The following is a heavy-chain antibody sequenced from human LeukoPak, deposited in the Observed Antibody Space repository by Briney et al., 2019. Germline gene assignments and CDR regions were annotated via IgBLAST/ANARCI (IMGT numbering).Heavy chain of an antibody. CDR2: INPNSGGT. CDR3: AIGYCTNGVCSYFDY. D-gene: IGHD2-8*01. J-gene: IGHJ4*02. CDR1: GYTFTGYY. V-gene: IGHV1-2*02. Sequence: ASVKVSCKASGYTFTGYYMHWLRQAPGQGLEWMGWINPNSGGTNYAQKFQGRVTMTRDTSISTAYMELSRLRSDDTAVYYCAIGYCTNGVCSYFDYWGQGTLVTVSS.